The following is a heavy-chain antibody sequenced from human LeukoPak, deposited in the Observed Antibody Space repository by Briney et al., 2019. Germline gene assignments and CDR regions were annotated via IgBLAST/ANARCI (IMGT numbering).Heavy chain of an antibody. CDR3: ARYCSTTSCESPDAFDI. J-gene: IGHJ3*02. CDR2: IYSGGSK. V-gene: IGHV3-53*01. CDR1: GFTFSSYE. Sequence: PGGSLRLSCAASGFTFSSYEMNWVRQAPGKGLEWVSVIYSGGSKYYADSVKGRFTISRDNPKNIVYLQMNSLRAEDTAVYYCARYCSTTSCESPDAFDIWGHGTMVTVSS. D-gene: IGHD2-2*01.